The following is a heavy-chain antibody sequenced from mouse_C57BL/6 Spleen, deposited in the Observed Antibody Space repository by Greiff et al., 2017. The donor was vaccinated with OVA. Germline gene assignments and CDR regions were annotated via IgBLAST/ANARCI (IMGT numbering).Heavy chain of an antibody. CDR2: ISSGSSTI. V-gene: IGHV5-17*01. CDR1: GFTFSDYG. Sequence: EVKLVESGGGLVKPGGSLKLSCAASGFTFSDYGMHWVRQAPEKGLEWVAYISSGSSTINYADTVKGRFTFTRDNAKNTLFLQMTRLRSEDTAMYYCARRDCYLDAMDYWGQGTSVTVSS. J-gene: IGHJ4*01. CDR3: ARRDCYLDAMDY. D-gene: IGHD2-3*01.